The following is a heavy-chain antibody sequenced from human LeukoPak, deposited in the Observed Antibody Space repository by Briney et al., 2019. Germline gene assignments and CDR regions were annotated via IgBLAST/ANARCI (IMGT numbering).Heavy chain of an antibody. CDR3: ARGGDRGYSYGKSFDY. CDR2: IIPIFGTA. D-gene: IGHD5-18*01. Sequence: ASVKVSCKASGGTFSSYAISWVRQAPGQGLEWMGGIIPIFGTANYAQKFQSRVTITADESTSTAYMELSSLRSEDTAVYYCARGGDRGYSYGKSFDYWGQGTLVTVSS. CDR1: GGTFSSYA. V-gene: IGHV1-69*13. J-gene: IGHJ4*02.